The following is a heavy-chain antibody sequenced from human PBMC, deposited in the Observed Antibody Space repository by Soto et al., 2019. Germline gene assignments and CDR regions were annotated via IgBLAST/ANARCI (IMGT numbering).Heavy chain of an antibody. V-gene: IGHV1-2*02. Sequence: QVQLVQSGAEVKKPGASVKVSCKASGYTFTGYYMPWVRQAPGQGLEWMGWINPNSGDTNYAQKFQGRVTMTRDTSISTAYMELSRLRCDETAVYYCARAQRIVATSCRFDPWGQGTLVTVSS. CDR2: INPNSGDT. D-gene: IGHD5-12*01. J-gene: IGHJ5*01. CDR1: GYTFTGYY. CDR3: ARAQRIVATSCRFDP.